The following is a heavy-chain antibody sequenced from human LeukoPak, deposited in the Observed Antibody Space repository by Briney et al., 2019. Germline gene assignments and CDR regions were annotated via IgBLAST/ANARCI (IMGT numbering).Heavy chain of an antibody. Sequence: EGSLRLSCAASGFTFSSYAMYWVRQAPGKGLEWVAFMSYDGSDKYYADSMKGRFTISRDNSKNTLYLQMNSLRAEDTAVYYCARDLGNGYCSSASCRGGDYWGQGTLVTVSS. J-gene: IGHJ4*02. CDR1: GFTFSSYA. CDR2: MSYDGSDK. V-gene: IGHV3-30-3*01. D-gene: IGHD2-2*03. CDR3: ARDLGNGYCSSASCRGGDY.